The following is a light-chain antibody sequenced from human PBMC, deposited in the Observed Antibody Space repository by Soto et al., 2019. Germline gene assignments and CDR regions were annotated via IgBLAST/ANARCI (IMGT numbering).Light chain of an antibody. CDR1: ESFSTTY. J-gene: IGKJ4*01. V-gene: IGKV3-20*01. CDR2: GAS. Sequence: EIVLTQSPGTLSLSPGERAALSCRASESFSTTYLAWYQQRPGQAPRLLVSGASIRATGIPDRFIGSGSGTDFTLTISSLEPEDFAVYYCKQYGSSPLTFGGGTTVEIK. CDR3: KQYGSSPLT.